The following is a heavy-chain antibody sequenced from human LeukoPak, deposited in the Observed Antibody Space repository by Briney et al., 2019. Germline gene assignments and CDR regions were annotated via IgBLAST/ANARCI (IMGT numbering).Heavy chain of an antibody. CDR1: GFTFSNYG. CDR2: IWYDGSNK. CDR3: ARDGCSTTSCFDS. V-gene: IGHV3-33*01. Sequence: GGSLRLSCAASGFTFSNYGMHWVRQAPGKGLEWVAVIWYDGSNKYYADSVKGRFTISRDDSKNTLDLQMNSLRAVDTAVYYCARDGCSTTSCFDSWGQGALVTVSS. J-gene: IGHJ4*02. D-gene: IGHD2/OR15-2a*01.